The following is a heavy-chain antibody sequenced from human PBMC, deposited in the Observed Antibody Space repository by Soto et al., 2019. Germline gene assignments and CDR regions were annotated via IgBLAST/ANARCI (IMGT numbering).Heavy chain of an antibody. CDR2: IYYSGST. CDR3: AREYGSGSYYKKGSWFDP. V-gene: IGHV4-59*01. D-gene: IGHD3-10*01. J-gene: IGHJ5*02. CDR1: GGSISSYY. Sequence: SETLSLTCTVSGGSISSYYWSWIGQPPGKGLEWIGYIYYSGSTNYNPSLKSRVTISVDTSKNQFSLKLSSVTAADTAVYYCAREYGSGSYYKKGSWFDPWGQGTLVTVSS.